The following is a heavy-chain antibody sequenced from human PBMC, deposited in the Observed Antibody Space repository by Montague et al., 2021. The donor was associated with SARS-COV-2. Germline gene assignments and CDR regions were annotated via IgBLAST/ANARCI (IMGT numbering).Heavy chain of an antibody. D-gene: IGHD6-25*01. CDR1: GGSINSDSYY. CDR3: ARVFRGQRLAFDF. V-gene: IGHV4-61*05. J-gene: IGHJ4*02. Sequence: SETLSLTCSVSGGSINSDSYYWSWIRQAPGKGLEWIAYIYSSGSASYNPSLRSRVTMSVDKSTNQFSLRLNSVTAADTAVYYCARVFRGQRLAFDFWGQGALVIVSS. CDR2: IYSSGSA.